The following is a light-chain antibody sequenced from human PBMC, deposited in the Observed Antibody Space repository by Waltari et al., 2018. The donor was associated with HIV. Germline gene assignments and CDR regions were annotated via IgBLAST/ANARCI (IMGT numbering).Light chain of an antibody. J-gene: IGLJ3*02. CDR1: TPHIRYNF. CDR3: GTWDTSLSAVV. Sequence: QSVLTQPPSVSAAPGQKVSISCSGRTPHIRYNFLFRFQQFPGTAPKLLIYEDDKRPSGIPDRFTGFKSGTSATLVITGLQTGDEAVYYCGTWDTSLSAVVFGGGTNLTVL. CDR2: EDD. V-gene: IGLV1-51*02.